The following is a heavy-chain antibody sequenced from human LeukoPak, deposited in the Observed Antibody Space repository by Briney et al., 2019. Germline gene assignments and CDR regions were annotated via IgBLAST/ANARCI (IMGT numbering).Heavy chain of an antibody. CDR1: GYTFTSYD. Sequence: ASVKVSCKASGYTFTSYDINWVRQATGQGLEWMGWMNPNSGNTGYAQKFQGRVTITRNTSISTAYMELSSLRSEDTAVYYCARGRGCSSTSCSKRGYYYYYMDVWGKGTTVTVSS. J-gene: IGHJ6*03. D-gene: IGHD2-2*01. V-gene: IGHV1-8*03. CDR2: MNPNSGNT. CDR3: ARGRGCSSTSCSKRGYYYYYMDV.